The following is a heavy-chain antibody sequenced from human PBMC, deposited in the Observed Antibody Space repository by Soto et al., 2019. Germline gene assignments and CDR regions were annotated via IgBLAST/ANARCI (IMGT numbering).Heavy chain of an antibody. Sequence: QVQLVQSGAEVKKPGASVKVSCNASGYTLSRSGISWVRQAPGQGLEWMGWINGYNGNTNYTQKMQGRITMTTDTPTSTAYMELRSLRSDDTAVYYCARMGDVPYYYYGMDVWGQGTTVIVSS. D-gene: IGHD3-16*01. CDR2: INGYNGNT. V-gene: IGHV1-18*01. J-gene: IGHJ6*02. CDR3: ARMGDVPYYYYGMDV. CDR1: GYTLSRSG.